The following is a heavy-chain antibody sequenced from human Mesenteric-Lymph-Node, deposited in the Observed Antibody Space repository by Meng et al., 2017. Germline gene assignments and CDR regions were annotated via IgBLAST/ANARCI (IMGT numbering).Heavy chain of an antibody. Sequence: GQPRAPGPGLVKPSGTLALTGAVSGGSISSSNWWSWVRQPPGKGLEWIGEIYHSGSTNYNPSLKSRVTISVDKSKNQFSLKLSSVTAADTAVYYCASFPPPGKQWLVTDYWGQGTLVTVSS. J-gene: IGHJ4*02. CDR1: GGSISSSNW. D-gene: IGHD6-19*01. V-gene: IGHV4-4*02. CDR3: ASFPPPGKQWLVTDY. CDR2: IYHSGST.